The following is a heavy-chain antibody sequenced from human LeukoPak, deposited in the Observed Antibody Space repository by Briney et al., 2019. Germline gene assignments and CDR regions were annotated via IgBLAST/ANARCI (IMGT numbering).Heavy chain of an antibody. J-gene: IGHJ3*02. CDR2: IYYSGST. CDR3: ARDTVTFYYDSSGYFLHAFDI. Sequence: SETLSLTCAVYGGSFSGYYWSWIRQPPGKGLEWIGSIYYSGSTYYNPSLKSRVTISVDTSKNQFSLKLSSVTAADTAVYYCARDTVTFYYDSSGYFLHAFDIWGQGTMVTVSS. CDR1: GGSFSGYY. D-gene: IGHD3-22*01. V-gene: IGHV4-34*01.